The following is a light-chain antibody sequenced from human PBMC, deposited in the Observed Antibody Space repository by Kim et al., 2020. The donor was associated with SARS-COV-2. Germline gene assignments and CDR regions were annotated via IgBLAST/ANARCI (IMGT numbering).Light chain of an antibody. Sequence: SVSPGQTASLTCSGDKLGDKYACWYQQKPGQSPGLVIYQDSKRPSGIPERFSGSNSGNTATLTISGTQAMDEADYFCQAWDSSTEVFGAGTKVTV. CDR3: QAWDSSTEV. V-gene: IGLV3-1*01. CDR2: QDS. J-gene: IGLJ1*01. CDR1: KLGDKY.